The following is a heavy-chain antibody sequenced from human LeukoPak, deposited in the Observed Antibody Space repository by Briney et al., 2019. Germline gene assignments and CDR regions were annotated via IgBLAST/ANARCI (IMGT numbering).Heavy chain of an antibody. J-gene: IGHJ6*02. CDR2: IIPILGIA. CDR3: ASLATYSSGRRYGMDV. D-gene: IGHD6-19*01. Sequence: ASVKVSCKASGGTFSSYAISWVRQAPGQGLEWMGRIIPILGIANYAQKFQGRVTITADKSTSTAYMELSSLRSEDTAVYYCASLATYSSGRRYGMDVWGQGTTVTVSS. CDR1: GGTFSSYA. V-gene: IGHV1-69*04.